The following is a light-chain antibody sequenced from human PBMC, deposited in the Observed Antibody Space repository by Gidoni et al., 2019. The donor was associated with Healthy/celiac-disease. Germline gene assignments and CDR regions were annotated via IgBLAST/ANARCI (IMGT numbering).Light chain of an antibody. Sequence: DIQMTQSSSSLSASVGDRVTITCRASQSISSYLNWYQQKPGKAPKLLIYAASSLQIGVPSRFSGSGSGTDFTLTISSLQPEDFATYYCQQSYSTLLTFGGGTKVEIK. CDR1: QSISSY. CDR3: QQSYSTLLT. J-gene: IGKJ4*01. V-gene: IGKV1-39*01. CDR2: AAS.